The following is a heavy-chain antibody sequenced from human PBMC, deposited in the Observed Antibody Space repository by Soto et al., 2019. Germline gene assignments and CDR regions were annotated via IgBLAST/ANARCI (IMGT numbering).Heavy chain of an antibody. D-gene: IGHD3-22*01. CDR2: IIPIFGTA. J-gene: IGHJ4*02. V-gene: IGHV1-69*01. CDR3: ARGWGYDSTAYYYAY. CDR1: GGSFNRHT. Sequence: QVQLVQSGAEVRKPGSSVRVSCKASGGSFNRHTISWVRQAPGQGLEWMGGIIPIFGTANNAQKFQGRVTIIADESTSTVYMELSSLRSDDTAIYYCARGWGYDSTAYYYAYWGQGTLVIVSS.